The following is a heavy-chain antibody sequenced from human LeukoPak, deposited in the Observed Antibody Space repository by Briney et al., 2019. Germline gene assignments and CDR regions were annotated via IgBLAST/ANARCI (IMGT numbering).Heavy chain of an antibody. V-gene: IGHV4-4*07. CDR2: IYTSGSN. CDR1: GGSISSYY. D-gene: IGHD5-18*01. CDR3: ARGGYSYGTNHYYYYYMDV. J-gene: IGHJ6*03. Sequence: SETLSLTCTVSGGSISSYYWSWIRQPAGKGLEWIGRIYTSGSNNYNPSLKSRVTMSVDTSKNQFSPKLSSVTAADTAVYYCARGGYSYGTNHYYYYYMDVWGKGTTVTISS.